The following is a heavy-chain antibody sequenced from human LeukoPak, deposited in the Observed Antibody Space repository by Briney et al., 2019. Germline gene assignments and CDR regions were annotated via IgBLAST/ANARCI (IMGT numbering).Heavy chain of an antibody. CDR1: GFTFSSFN. V-gene: IGHV3-74*03. CDR3: ARGIYGDPVAFDS. J-gene: IGHJ4*02. Sequence: GGSLRLSCAASGFTFSSFNMHWVRQAPGKGLVWVSRLKSDGSTAMYADSVQGRFTISRDNARNTVHLLMSSLTVEDTGVYYCARGIYGDPVAFDSWGQGALVTVSS. CDR2: LKSDGSTA. D-gene: IGHD4-17*01.